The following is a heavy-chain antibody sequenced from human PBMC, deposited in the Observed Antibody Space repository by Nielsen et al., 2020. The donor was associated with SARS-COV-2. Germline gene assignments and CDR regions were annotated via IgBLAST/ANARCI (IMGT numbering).Heavy chain of an antibody. D-gene: IGHD3-9*01. J-gene: IGHJ6*02. V-gene: IGHV1-69*02. CDR3: ARAPVDYDILTGSGMDV. CDR1: GGTFSSYT. CDR2: IIPILGIA. Sequence: SVKVSCKASGGTFSSYTISWMRQAPGQGLEWMGRIIPILGIANYAQKFQGRVTITADKSTSTAYMELSSLRSEDTAVYYCARAPVDYDILTGSGMDVWGQGTTVTVSS.